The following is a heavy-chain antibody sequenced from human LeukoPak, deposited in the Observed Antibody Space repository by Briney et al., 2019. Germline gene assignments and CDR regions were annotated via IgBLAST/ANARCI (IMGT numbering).Heavy chain of an antibody. V-gene: IGHV4-39*07. CDR1: GGSISSSSSY. D-gene: IGHD1-7*01. Sequence: PSETLSLTCTVSGGSISSSSSYWGWIRQPPGKGLEWIGSLHYGGSTYYNPSLKSRVTISVDTSKNQFSLKLSSVTAADTAAYYCARDVLDVTGTTDYWGQGTLVAVSS. CDR3: ARDVLDVTGTTDY. J-gene: IGHJ4*02. CDR2: LHYGGST.